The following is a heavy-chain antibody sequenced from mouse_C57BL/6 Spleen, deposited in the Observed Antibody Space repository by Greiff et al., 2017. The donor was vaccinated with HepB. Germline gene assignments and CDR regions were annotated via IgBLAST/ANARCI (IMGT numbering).Heavy chain of an antibody. CDR1: GYTFTSYW. CDR2: IYPGSGST. J-gene: IGHJ4*01. CDR3: ANYYDYHYYAMDY. Sequence: VQLQQPGAELVKPGASVKMSYKASGYTFTSYWITWVKQRPGQGLEWIGDIYPGSGSTNYNEKFKSKATLTVDTSSSTAYMQLSSLTSEDSAVYYCANYYDYHYYAMDYWGQGTSVTVSS. V-gene: IGHV1-55*01. D-gene: IGHD2-4*01.